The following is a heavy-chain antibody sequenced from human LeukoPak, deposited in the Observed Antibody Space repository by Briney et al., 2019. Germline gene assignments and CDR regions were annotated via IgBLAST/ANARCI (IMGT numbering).Heavy chain of an antibody. J-gene: IGHJ5*02. CDR3: ARGARVLKYCSGGSCYESNWFDP. Sequence: ASVKVSCKASGYTLTNYYMHWVRQAPGQGLEWMGIINPSDGSTSYAQKFQGRGTMTTDTCTSPVNMELSSLRAEDTGVYYCARGARVLKYCSGGSCYESNWFDPWGQGTLVTVSS. CDR2: INPSDGST. CDR1: GYTLTNYY. V-gene: IGHV1-46*01. D-gene: IGHD2-15*01.